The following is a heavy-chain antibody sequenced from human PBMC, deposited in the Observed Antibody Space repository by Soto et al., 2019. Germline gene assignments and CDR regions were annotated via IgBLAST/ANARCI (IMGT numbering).Heavy chain of an antibody. CDR3: ARKSRNAFDI. V-gene: IGHV4-30-2*01. CDR1: GVPISTGAYS. CDR2: IYPSGST. J-gene: IGHJ3*02. Sequence: SETLSLTCTVSGVPISTGAYSWSWIRQPPGKGLEWIGYIYPSGSTYYNSSLKSRVSISVDRAENQFSLNLRSATAADTAVYYCARKSRNAFDIWGQGTMVTVSS.